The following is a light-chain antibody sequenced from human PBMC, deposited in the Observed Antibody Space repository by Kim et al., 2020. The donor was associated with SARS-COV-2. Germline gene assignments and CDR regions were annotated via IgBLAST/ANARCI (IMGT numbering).Light chain of an antibody. CDR3: AAWDDSLSGPV. Sequence: GRRVTISSSGSTANVGNNDVYWYQQLPGTAPKLLIYRNNQRPAGVTDRFSGSKSGTSASLAISGLRSEDEADYYCAAWDDSLSGPVFGGGTQLTVL. V-gene: IGLV1-47*01. J-gene: IGLJ2*01. CDR1: TANVGNND. CDR2: RNN.